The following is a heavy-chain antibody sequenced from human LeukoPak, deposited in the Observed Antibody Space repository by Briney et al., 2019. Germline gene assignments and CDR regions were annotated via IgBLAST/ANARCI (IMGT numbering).Heavy chain of an antibody. CDR1: GFTFSSYG. D-gene: IGHD3-9*01. CDR3: AKDGPRVLRYFDWLLVGYGMDV. J-gene: IGHJ6*02. CDR2: ISYDGSNK. V-gene: IGHV3-30*18. Sequence: GGSLRLSCAASGFTFSSYGMHWVRQAPCKGLEWVSVISYDGSNKYYADSVKGRFTISRDNSKNTLYLQMNSLRAEDTAVYYCAKDGPRVLRYFDWLLVGYGMDVWGQGTTVTVSS.